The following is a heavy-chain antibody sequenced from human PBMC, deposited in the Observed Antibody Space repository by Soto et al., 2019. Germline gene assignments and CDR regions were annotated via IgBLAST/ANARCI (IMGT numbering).Heavy chain of an antibody. CDR3: VREILGRYFDS. D-gene: IGHD3-10*01. CDR2: IRGNGGRT. V-gene: IGHV3-23*01. Sequence: PGGSLRLSCAASEFSFSVYAMSWVRQAPGKGLEWVSAIRGNGGRTFNADSVKRRFTISRDNSKNTLYLQMNSLRAEDTAIYYCVREILGRYFDSWGQGTLVTVSS. CDR1: EFSFSVYA. J-gene: IGHJ4*02.